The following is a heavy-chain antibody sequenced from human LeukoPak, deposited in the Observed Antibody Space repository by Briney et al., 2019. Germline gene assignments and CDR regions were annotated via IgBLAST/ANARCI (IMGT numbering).Heavy chain of an antibody. J-gene: IGHJ5*02. CDR2: IYPGDSDT. V-gene: IGHV5-51*01. D-gene: IGHD1-1*01. CDR1: GYSFTSYW. Sequence: GESLKISCKGSGYSFTSYWIGWVRQLPGKGLEWMGIIYPGDSDTRYSPSFQGQVTISADKSSITAYLQWSSLKASDTVMYYCARRIERGNWFDPWGRGTLVSVCS. CDR3: ARRIERGNWFDP.